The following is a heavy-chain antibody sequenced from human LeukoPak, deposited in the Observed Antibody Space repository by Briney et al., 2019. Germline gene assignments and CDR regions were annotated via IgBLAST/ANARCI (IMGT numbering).Heavy chain of an antibody. CDR1: GSTFSSYW. V-gene: IGHV3-74*01. CDR3: AREKVAAADLFDY. J-gene: IGHJ4*02. D-gene: IGHD6-13*01. Sequence: PGGSLRLSCAASGSTFSSYWMHWVRQAPGKGLVWVSRINSDGSSTSYADSVKGRFTISRDNAKNTLYLQMNSLRAEDTAVYYCAREKVAAADLFDYWGQGTLVTVSS. CDR2: INSDGSST.